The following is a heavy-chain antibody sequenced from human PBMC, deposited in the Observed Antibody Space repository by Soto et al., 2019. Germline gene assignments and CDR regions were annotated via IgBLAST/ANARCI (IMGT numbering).Heavy chain of an antibody. CDR2: ISYDGSNK. J-gene: IGHJ4*02. CDR3: ARVSFAGSGPQND. CDR1: GFTFSSYA. D-gene: IGHD3-10*01. V-gene: IGHV3-30-3*01. Sequence: GGSLRLSCAASGFTFSSYAMHWVRQAPGKGLEWVAVISYDGSNKYYADSVKGRFTISRDNSKNTLYLQMNSLRAEDTAVYYCARVSFAGSGPQNDWGQGTLVT.